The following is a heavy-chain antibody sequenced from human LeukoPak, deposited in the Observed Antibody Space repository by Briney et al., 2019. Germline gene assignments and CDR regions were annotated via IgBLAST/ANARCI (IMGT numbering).Heavy chain of an antibody. CDR1: GYTFTGYY. CDR3: ARDGSGYSSGWYFHDY. J-gene: IGHJ4*02. Sequence: ASVKVSCKASGYTFTGYYMHWVRQAPGQGLEWMGRINPNSGGTNYAQKFQGRVTMTRDMSISTAYMELSRLRSDDTAVYYCARDGSGYSSGWYFHDYWGQGTLVTVSS. V-gene: IGHV1-2*06. CDR2: INPNSGGT. D-gene: IGHD6-19*01.